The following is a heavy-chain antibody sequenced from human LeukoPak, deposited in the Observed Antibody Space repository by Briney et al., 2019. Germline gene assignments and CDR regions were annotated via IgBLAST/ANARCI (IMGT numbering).Heavy chain of an antibody. Sequence: GGSLRLSCAASGFAFSSYWMHWVRQAPGKGLVWVSRINSDGSSTSYADSVKGRFTISRDNAKNTLYLQMNSLRAEDTAVYYCARDLLGNSGSYLRHPNGPPFDYWGQGTLVTVSS. CDR2: INSDGSST. D-gene: IGHD1-26*01. V-gene: IGHV3-74*01. CDR1: GFAFSSYW. J-gene: IGHJ4*02. CDR3: ARDLLGNSGSYLRHPNGPPFDY.